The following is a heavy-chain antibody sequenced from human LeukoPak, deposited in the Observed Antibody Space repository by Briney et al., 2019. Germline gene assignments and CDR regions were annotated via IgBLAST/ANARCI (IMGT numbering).Heavy chain of an antibody. CDR3: ARGRHRCSSTSCYIWTSRTYYYYMDV. J-gene: IGHJ6*03. V-gene: IGHV1-69*04. D-gene: IGHD2-2*02. Sequence: GASVKVSCKASGGTFSSYAISWVRQAPGQGLEWMGRIIPILGIANYAQKFQGRVTMTRNTPISTAYMELSSLRSEDTAVYYCARGRHRCSSTSCYIWTSRTYYYYMDVWGKGTTVTVSS. CDR2: IIPILGIA. CDR1: GGTFSSYA.